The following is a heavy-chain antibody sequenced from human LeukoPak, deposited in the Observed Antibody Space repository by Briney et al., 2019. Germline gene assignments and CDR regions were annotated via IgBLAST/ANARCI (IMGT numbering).Heavy chain of an antibody. CDR3: ARVFRGLLGGSYYYFDP. Sequence: ASVKVSCKVSGGPFSRYAISWVRQAPGQGLEWMGGILPSFGTANYAQKFQVRVTITADESTGTAYMELSSLRSEDTAVYYCARVFRGLLGGSYYYFDPWGQGTLVAVSS. D-gene: IGHD3-10*01. CDR2: ILPSFGTA. CDR1: GGPFSRYA. J-gene: IGHJ4*02. V-gene: IGHV1-69*13.